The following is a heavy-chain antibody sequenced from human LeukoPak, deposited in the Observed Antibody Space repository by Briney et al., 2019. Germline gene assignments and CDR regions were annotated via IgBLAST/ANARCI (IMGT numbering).Heavy chain of an antibody. V-gene: IGHV3-30*03. CDR3: ARDYYFDY. CDR2: ISYDGSNK. J-gene: IGHJ4*02. CDR1: GFTLSNYG. Sequence: PGRSLRLSCAASGFTLSNYGMHWVRQAPGKGLEWVAVISYDGSNKYYADSVKGRFTISRDNSRNTLYLQMNSLRAEDTAVYYCARDYYFDYWGQGTLATVSS.